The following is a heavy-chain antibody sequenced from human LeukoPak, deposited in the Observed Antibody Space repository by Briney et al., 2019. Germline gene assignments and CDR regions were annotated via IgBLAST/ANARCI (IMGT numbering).Heavy chain of an antibody. D-gene: IGHD6-13*01. CDR2: ISHSGST. V-gene: IGHV4-34*01. J-gene: IGHJ4*02. Sequence: PSETLSLTCAVYGGSFSGYYWSWIRQPPGKGLEWIGEISHSGSTNYNPSLKSRVTISVDTSKNQFSLKLSSVTAADTAVYYCATAAAAPEDYWGQGTLVTVSS. CDR3: ATAAAAPEDY. CDR1: GGSFSGYY.